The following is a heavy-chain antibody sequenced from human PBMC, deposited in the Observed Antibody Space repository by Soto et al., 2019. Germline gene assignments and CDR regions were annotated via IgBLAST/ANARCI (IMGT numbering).Heavy chain of an antibody. CDR2: ISAYSGKT. Sequence: QVQLVQSGGEVKKPGASVKVSCKTSGYPFTTYGISWVRQAPGQGLEWVGWISAYSGKTHYAQKFQGKVTMTTDTSTNTAYLELRSLRSDDTAVYSCARDPYLGDHQYWGQGTLVTVSS. J-gene: IGHJ4*02. D-gene: IGHD3-16*01. CDR3: ARDPYLGDHQY. CDR1: GYPFTTYG. V-gene: IGHV1-18*01.